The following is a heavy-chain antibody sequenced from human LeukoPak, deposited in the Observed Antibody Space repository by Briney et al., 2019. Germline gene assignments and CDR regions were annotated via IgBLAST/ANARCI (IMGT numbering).Heavy chain of an antibody. Sequence: SETLSLTCTVSGDSFSSYYWNWIRQPPGKGLEWIGRIYTSGIANYNPSLKRRVTMSVDTSKKQFSLRLTSVTAADSAVYYCARARQGYSGSDFDYWGEGTLVTVSS. CDR3: ARARQGYSGSDFDY. V-gene: IGHV4-4*07. D-gene: IGHD1-26*01. CDR1: GDSFSSYY. J-gene: IGHJ4*02. CDR2: IYTSGIA.